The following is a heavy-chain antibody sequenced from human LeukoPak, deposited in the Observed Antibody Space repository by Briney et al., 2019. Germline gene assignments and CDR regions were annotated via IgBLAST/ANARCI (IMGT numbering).Heavy chain of an antibody. D-gene: IGHD3-22*01. CDR3: AKNPPLASRVVVIFFDY. J-gene: IGHJ4*02. Sequence: GGSLRLSCAASGLTFSSYGMSWVRQAPGKGLEWVSAISGSGGSTFYADSVKGRFTISRDNSMNTLYLQMNSLRAEDTAVYYCAKNPPLASRVVVIFFDYWGQGTLVTVSS. CDR1: GLTFSSYG. CDR2: ISGSGGST. V-gene: IGHV3-23*01.